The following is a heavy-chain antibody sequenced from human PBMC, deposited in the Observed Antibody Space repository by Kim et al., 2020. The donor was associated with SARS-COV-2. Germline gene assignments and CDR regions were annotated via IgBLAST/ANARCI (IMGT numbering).Heavy chain of an antibody. CDR1: GFTFSNAW. D-gene: IGHD3-9*01. V-gene: IGHV3-15*01. J-gene: IGHJ6*02. Sequence: GGSLRLSCAASGFTFSNAWMSWVRQAPGKGLEWVGRIKSKTDGGTTDYAAPVKGRFTISRDDSKNTLYLQMNSLKTEDTAVYYCTTDLYYDILTGSDRMDVWGQGTTVTVSS. CDR3: TTDLYYDILTGSDRMDV. CDR2: IKSKTDGGTT.